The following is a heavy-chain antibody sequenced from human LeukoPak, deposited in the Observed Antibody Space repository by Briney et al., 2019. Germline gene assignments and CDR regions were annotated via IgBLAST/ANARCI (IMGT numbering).Heavy chain of an antibody. CDR2: IYYSGST. D-gene: IGHD2-2*01. Sequence: SETLSLTCTVSGGSISSYYWSWIRQPPGKGLEWIGYIYYSGSTNYNPSLKSRVTISVDTSKNQFSLKLSSVTAADTAVYYCAREGGXCSSTSXXXLFDYWGQGTLVTVS. V-gene: IGHV4-59*01. J-gene: IGHJ4*02. CDR3: AREGGXCSSTSXXXLFDY. CDR1: GGSISSYY.